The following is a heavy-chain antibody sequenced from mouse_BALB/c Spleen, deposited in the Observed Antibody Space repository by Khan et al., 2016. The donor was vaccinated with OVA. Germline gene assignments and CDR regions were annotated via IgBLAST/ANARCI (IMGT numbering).Heavy chain of an antibody. CDR1: GDSITSGY. V-gene: IGHV3-8*02. Sequence: EMQLQESGPSLVKPSQTLSLTCSVTGDSITSGYWNWIRKFPGNKLEYMGYIIYTVYTYYNPSLQSRISITRHTSKNQYYLQLNSVTDEDTATYYCARSTYRYAFVYWGQGTLVTVTA. D-gene: IGHD2-12*01. J-gene: IGHJ3*01. CDR2: IIYTVYT. CDR3: ARSTYRYAFVY.